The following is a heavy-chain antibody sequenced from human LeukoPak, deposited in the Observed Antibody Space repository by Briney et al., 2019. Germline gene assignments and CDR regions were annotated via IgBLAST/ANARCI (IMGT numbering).Heavy chain of an antibody. CDR2: IFHNGST. CDR3: ARVHGSFPGDV. CDR1: GYSIGTWYY. Sequence: PSETLSLTCTVSGYSIGTWYYWGWIRQPPGKGLEWIGRIFHNGSTHYNPSLESRVTISLDTSKNQFSLRLRSVTAADTAMYYCARVHGSFPGDVWGQGTPVTASS. D-gene: IGHD3-10*01. J-gene: IGHJ4*02. V-gene: IGHV4-38-2*02.